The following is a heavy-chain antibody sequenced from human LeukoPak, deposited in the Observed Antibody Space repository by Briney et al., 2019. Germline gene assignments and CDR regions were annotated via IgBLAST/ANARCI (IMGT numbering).Heavy chain of an antibody. CDR2: INTNSGGT. Sequence: GASVKPCCWAAGSTFTGYDMNWGREAPGQRVEWMRWINTNSGGTNYAKKFQGRSTMTRDTTISTAYMEQCRLKSGDTAVYYCARYLAVGEMVTSRGAFDIWGQGTMVTVSS. CDR1: GSTFTGYD. V-gene: IGHV1-2*02. D-gene: IGHD5-18*01. CDR3: ARYLAVGEMVTSRGAFDI. J-gene: IGHJ3*02.